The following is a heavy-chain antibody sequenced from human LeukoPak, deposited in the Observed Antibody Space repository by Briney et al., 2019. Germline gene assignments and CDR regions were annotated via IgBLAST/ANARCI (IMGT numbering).Heavy chain of an antibody. V-gene: IGHV1-2*02. CDR3: ARDAATTVTTD. Sequence: ASVRVSCKTSGYTFTGFYLHWVRQAPGQGLEWMGWINPNSGGTNYAQKFQGRVTMTRDTSISTAYMELRRLRSDDMAVYFCARDAATTVTTDWGQGTLVTVSS. J-gene: IGHJ4*02. CDR1: GYTFTGFY. D-gene: IGHD4-11*01. CDR2: INPNSGGT.